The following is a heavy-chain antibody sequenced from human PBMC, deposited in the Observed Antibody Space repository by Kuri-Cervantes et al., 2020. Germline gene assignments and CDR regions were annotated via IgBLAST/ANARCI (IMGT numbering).Heavy chain of an antibody. J-gene: IGHJ4*02. CDR1: GFTFDDYA. Sequence: SLKISCAASGFTFDDYAMHWVRQAPGKGLEWVSGISWNSGSIGYADSVKGRFTISRDNAKNSLYLQMNSLRAEDTAAYYCARDSYDSSGYYWGQGTLVTVSS. CDR2: ISWNSGSI. D-gene: IGHD3-22*01. CDR3: ARDSYDSSGYY. V-gene: IGHV3-9*01.